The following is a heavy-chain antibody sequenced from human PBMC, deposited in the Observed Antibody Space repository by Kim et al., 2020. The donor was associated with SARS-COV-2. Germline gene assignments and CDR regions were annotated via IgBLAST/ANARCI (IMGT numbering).Heavy chain of an antibody. CDR1: GFTFSNYA. J-gene: IGHJ4*02. CDR2: ISYDGSNK. Sequence: GGSLRLSCAASGFTFSNYAMHWVRQAPGKGLEWVAVISYDGSNKYYADSVKDRFTISRDNSKNTLYLQMNSLRAEDTAVYYCARVPDGSRGYRFDYWGQGNLVTVSS. D-gene: IGHD3-22*01. V-gene: IGHV3-30-3*01. CDR3: ARVPDGSRGYRFDY.